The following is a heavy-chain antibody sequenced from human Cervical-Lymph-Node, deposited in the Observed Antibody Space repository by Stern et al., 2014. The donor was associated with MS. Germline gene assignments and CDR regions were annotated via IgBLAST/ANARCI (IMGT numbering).Heavy chain of an antibody. CDR1: AFTFSTYS. J-gene: IGHJ4*02. V-gene: IGHV3-48*01. Sequence: EVQLVESGGGLVRPGGSLRLSCAGSAFTFSTYSMHWVRQAPGMGLEWISYISSSSNTISYADSVKGRFTISRDNAKNSLYLQMHNLRAEDKAVYYCARGRAYDSSGYYPTDYWGQGTLVTVSS. CDR3: ARGRAYDSSGYYPTDY. D-gene: IGHD3-22*01. CDR2: ISSSSNTI.